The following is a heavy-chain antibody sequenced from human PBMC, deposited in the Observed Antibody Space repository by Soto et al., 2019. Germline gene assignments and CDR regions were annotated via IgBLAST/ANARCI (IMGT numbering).Heavy chain of an antibody. V-gene: IGHV4-59*08. J-gene: IGHJ6*03. CDR3: ARTVWGPVFLADKFVDYYSYRDV. CDR2: IYYSGST. CDR1: GDSMTYSY. Sequence: SETLSLTCTVSGDSMTYSYWSWIRLLPGKGLEWVGYIYYSGSTSYNPSLRRRVIMSVDTSKRQFSLQLKSVTAADTALYYCARTVWGPVFLADKFVDYYSYRDVWGQGTTVTVSS. D-gene: IGHD3-16*01.